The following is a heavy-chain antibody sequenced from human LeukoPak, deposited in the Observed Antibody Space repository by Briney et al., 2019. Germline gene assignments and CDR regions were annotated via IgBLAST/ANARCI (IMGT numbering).Heavy chain of an antibody. D-gene: IGHD2/OR15-2a*01. CDR2: ISSSSSYI. CDR1: GFTFSSYS. Sequence: GGSLRLSCAACGFTFSSYSMNWVRQAPGKGLEWVSSISSSSSYIYYADSVKGRFTISRDNAKNSLYLQMNSLRAEDTAVYYCARVSMPFWIDYWGQGTLVTVSS. CDR3: ARVSMPFWIDY. J-gene: IGHJ4*02. V-gene: IGHV3-21*01.